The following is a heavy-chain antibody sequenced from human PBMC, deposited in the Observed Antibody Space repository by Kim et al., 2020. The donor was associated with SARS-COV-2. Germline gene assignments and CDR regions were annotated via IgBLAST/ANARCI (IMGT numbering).Heavy chain of an antibody. J-gene: IGHJ4*02. V-gene: IGHV2-70*01. CDR2: IDWDDDK. CDR1: GFSLSTSGMC. Sequence: SGPTLVNPTQTLTLTCTFSGFSLSTSGMCVSWIRQPPGKALEWLALIDWDDDKYYSTSLKTRLTISKDTSKNQVVLTMTNMDPVDTATYYCARMLRYSGYDALDYWGQGTLVTVSS. D-gene: IGHD5-12*01. CDR3: ARMLRYSGYDALDY.